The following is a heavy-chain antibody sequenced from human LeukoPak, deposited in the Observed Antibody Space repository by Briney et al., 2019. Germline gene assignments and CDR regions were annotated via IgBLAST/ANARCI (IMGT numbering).Heavy chain of an antibody. J-gene: IGHJ3*02. Sequence: GGSLRLSCAASGFTFDDYAMHWVRQAPGKGLEWVANIKQDGSEKYYVDSVKGRFTISRDNAKNSLYLQMNSLRAEDTAVYYCAGAHCSSTSCRWALDIWGQGTMVTVSS. CDR1: GFTFDDYA. CDR3: AGAHCSSTSCRWALDI. D-gene: IGHD2-2*01. V-gene: IGHV3-7*01. CDR2: IKQDGSEK.